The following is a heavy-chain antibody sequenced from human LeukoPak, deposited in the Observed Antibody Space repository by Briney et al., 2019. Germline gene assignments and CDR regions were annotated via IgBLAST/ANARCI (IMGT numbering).Heavy chain of an antibody. Sequence: GGSLRLSCAASGFTFSGFVFHWVRQAPGKGLEWVAVISYDRSSKYYADSVKGRFTISRDNSKNTLYLQMNSLRAEDTAVYYCAKDVPTAYFDYWGQGTLVTVSS. CDR1: GFTFSGFV. J-gene: IGHJ4*02. V-gene: IGHV3-30-3*01. CDR2: ISYDRSSK. D-gene: IGHD2-2*01. CDR3: AKDVPTAYFDY.